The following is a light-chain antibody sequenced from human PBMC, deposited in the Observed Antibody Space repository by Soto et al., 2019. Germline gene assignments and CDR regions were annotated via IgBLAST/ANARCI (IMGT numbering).Light chain of an antibody. Sequence: SALTQPPSISATPGQKVTISCSGSYSNIETNYVSWYQQLPGTAPKLLIYDNTERPSGIPDRFSGSKSGSSATLGITGLQTGDEADYYCGTWDSSLSAGVFGTGTKVTVL. CDR1: YSNIETNY. J-gene: IGLJ1*01. CDR2: DNT. CDR3: GTWDSSLSAGV. V-gene: IGLV1-51*01.